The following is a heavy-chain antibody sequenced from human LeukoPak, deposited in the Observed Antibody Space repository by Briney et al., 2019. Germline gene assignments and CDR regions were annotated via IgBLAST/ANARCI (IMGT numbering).Heavy chain of an antibody. CDR1: GFTFSSYA. Sequence: GGSLRLSCAASGFTFSSYAMGWVRQAPGKGLEWVSGISSSGGTTYYADSVKGRFTISRDNSKNTLYLQMNSLRAEDTAVYYCAKTLVRAGHFFDSWGQGTLVTVSS. D-gene: IGHD6-6*01. CDR3: AKTLVRAGHFFDS. CDR2: ISSSGGTT. V-gene: IGHV3-23*01. J-gene: IGHJ4*02.